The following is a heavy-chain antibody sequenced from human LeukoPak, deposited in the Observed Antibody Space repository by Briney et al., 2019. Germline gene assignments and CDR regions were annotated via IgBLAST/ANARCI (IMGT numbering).Heavy chain of an antibody. V-gene: IGHV4-59*01. D-gene: IGHD6-19*01. CDR3: ASGSGVSSGLTGKSNWFDP. CDR2: IYYSGST. J-gene: IGHJ5*02. CDR1: GGSISSYY. Sequence: SETLSLTCTVSGGSISSYYWSWIRQPPGKGLEWIGYIYYSGSTNYNPSLKSRVTISVDTSKNQFSLKLSSVTAADTAVYYCASGSGVSSGLTGKSNWFDPWGRGTLVTVSS.